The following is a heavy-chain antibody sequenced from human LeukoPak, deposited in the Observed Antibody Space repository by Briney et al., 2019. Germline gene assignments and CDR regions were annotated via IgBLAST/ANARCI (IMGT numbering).Heavy chain of an antibody. D-gene: IGHD6-13*01. CDR3: ARHYSSRAHWFDP. CDR1: GGSISSYY. J-gene: IGHJ5*02. V-gene: IGHV4-59*08. CDR2: IYYSGST. Sequence: MPSETLSLTCTVSGGSISSYYWSGIRQPPGKGLEWIGYIYYSGSTNYNPSLKSRVTISVDTSKNQFSLKLSSVTAADTAVYYCARHYSSRAHWFDPWGQGTLVTVSS.